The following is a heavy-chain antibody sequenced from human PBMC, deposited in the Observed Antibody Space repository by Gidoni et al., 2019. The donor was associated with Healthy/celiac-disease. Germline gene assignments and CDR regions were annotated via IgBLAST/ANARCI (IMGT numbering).Heavy chain of an antibody. CDR1: GSTFSSES. D-gene: IGHD2-8*01. J-gene: IGHJ3*02. CDR3: AGGFHPVYAILGEAFDI. V-gene: IGHV3-48*01. Sequence: EVQLVESGGGLVQPGGSLRPSGAASGSTFSSESMNWVRQAPGKGLEGFSYISSSRSTIYNSDSVNGRFTISRDNAKNSLYLQMNSLRAEDTAVYYCAGGFHPVYAILGEAFDIWGQGTMVTVSS. CDR2: ISSSRSTI.